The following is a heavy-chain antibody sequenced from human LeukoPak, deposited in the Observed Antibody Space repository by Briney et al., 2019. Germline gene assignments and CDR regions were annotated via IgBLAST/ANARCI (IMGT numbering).Heavy chain of an antibody. J-gene: IGHJ4*02. Sequence: SVKVSCKASGGTFSSYAISWVRQAPGQGLEWMGRIIPIFGIANYAQKFQCRVTITADKSTSTAYMELSSLRSEDTAVYYCARDRWGYSYGVFDYWGQGTLVTVSS. V-gene: IGHV1-69*04. D-gene: IGHD5-18*01. CDR1: GGTFSSYA. CDR3: ARDRWGYSYGVFDY. CDR2: IIPIFGIA.